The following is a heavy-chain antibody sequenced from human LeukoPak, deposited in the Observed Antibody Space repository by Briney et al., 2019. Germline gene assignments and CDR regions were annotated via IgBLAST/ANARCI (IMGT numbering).Heavy chain of an antibody. D-gene: IGHD6-13*01. V-gene: IGHV4-30-2*01. J-gene: IGHJ4*02. Sequence: PSQTLSLTCAVSGGSISSGDYSWSWIRQPPGNGVEWIGYIYHTGNTNYNPSLKSRDTISVARSKNQFSLRLSSVTAADTAVYYCARARESMATAGSYFDYWGQGTLVTVSS. CDR1: GGSISSGDYS. CDR2: IYHTGNT. CDR3: ARARESMATAGSYFDY.